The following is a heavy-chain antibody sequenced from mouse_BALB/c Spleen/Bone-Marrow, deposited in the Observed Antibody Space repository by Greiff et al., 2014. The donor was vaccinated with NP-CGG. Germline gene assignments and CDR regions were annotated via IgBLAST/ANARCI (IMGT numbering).Heavy chain of an antibody. D-gene: IGHD1-2*01. V-gene: IGHV7-3*02. CDR1: GFTFTDYY. CDR2: IRNKANGYTT. CDR3: ARDRTTATLYWYFDV. J-gene: IGHJ1*01. Sequence: DVQLQESGGGLVQPGGSLRLSCATSGFTFTDYYMSWARQPPGKALEWLGFIRNKANGYTTEYSASVKGRFTISRGNSQSILYLQMNTLRAEDSATYYCARDRTTATLYWYFDVWGAGTTVTVSS.